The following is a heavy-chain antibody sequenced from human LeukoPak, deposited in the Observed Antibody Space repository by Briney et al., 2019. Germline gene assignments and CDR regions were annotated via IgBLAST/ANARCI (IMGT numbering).Heavy chain of an antibody. CDR3: ARAEVRYCSSTSCYRANRPWAY. CDR1: GSTFSDYY. J-gene: IGHJ4*02. V-gene: IGHV3-11*04. CDR2: ISSSGSTI. D-gene: IGHD2-2*02. Sequence: GGSLRLSCAASGSTFSDYYMSWIRQAPGKGLEWVSYISSSGSTIYYADSVKGRFTISRDNAKNSLYLQMNSLRAEDTAVYYCARAEVRYCSSTSCYRANRPWAYWGQGTLVTVSS.